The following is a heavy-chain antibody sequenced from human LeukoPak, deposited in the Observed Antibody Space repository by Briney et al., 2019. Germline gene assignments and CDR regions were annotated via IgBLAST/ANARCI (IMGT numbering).Heavy chain of an antibody. D-gene: IGHD1-26*01. CDR2: IYYSGST. V-gene: IGHV4-39*07. CDR3: ARDRKWELPLDY. J-gene: IGHJ4*02. CDR1: GGSISSSSYY. Sequence: SETLSLTCTVSGGSISSSSYYWGWIRQPPGKGLEWIGSIYYSGSTYYNPSLKSRVTISVDTSKNQFSLKLSSVTAADTAVYYCARDRKWELPLDYWDQGTLVTVSS.